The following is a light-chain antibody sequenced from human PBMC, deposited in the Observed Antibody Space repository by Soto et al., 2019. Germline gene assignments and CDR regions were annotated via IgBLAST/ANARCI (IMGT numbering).Light chain of an antibody. CDR1: QSISSN. CDR3: QHYNNWPPWT. CDR2: RAS. J-gene: IGKJ1*01. Sequence: EIVVTQSAATLSVSPGERATLSCRASQSISSNLAWYQQKPGQAPRLLISRASIRATGIPARFSGSGSRTDFTLTISGLQSEDFAVYYCQHYNNWPPWTFGQGTKVQIK. V-gene: IGKV3-15*01.